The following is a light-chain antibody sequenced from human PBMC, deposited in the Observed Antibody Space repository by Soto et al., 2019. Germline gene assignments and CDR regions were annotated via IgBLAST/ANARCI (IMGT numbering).Light chain of an antibody. CDR2: GAS. Sequence: EIVMTQSPATLSVSPGERVTLSCRARQSVGSNLAWYQQKPGQAPRLLIYGASTRATGIPARFSGSGSGTDFTLTISSLEPEDFAVYYCQQYGSSPTTFGQGTKVDIK. J-gene: IGKJ1*01. CDR1: QSVGSN. CDR3: QQYGSSPTT. V-gene: IGKV3-15*01.